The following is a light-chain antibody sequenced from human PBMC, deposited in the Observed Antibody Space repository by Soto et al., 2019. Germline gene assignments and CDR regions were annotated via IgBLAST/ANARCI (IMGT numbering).Light chain of an antibody. CDR1: QGISSY. CDR2: AAS. Sequence: DIQMTESPSSLSASVGGRVTITSRASQGISSYLAWYQQKLGKAPKLMIYAASSLQSGVPSRFSGSGSGTDFTLTISSLQPEDFATYYCQQSYSTPITFGQGTRLEIK. J-gene: IGKJ5*01. V-gene: IGKV1-39*01. CDR3: QQSYSTPIT.